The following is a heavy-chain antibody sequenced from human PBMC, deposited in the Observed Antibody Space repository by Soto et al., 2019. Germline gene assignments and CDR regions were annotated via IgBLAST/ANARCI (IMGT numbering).Heavy chain of an antibody. D-gene: IGHD3-3*01. J-gene: IGHJ6*02. CDR3: ARLALRFLEWFRHYYYGMDV. CDR1: GGSGGSFSGYY. V-gene: IGHV4-34*01. CDR2: INHSGST. Sequence: SETLSLTCAVYGGSGGSFSGYYWSWIRQPPGKGLEWIGEINHSGSTYYNPSLKSRVTISVDTSKNQFSLKLSSVTAADTAVYYCARLALRFLEWFRHYYYGMDVWGQGTTVTVSS.